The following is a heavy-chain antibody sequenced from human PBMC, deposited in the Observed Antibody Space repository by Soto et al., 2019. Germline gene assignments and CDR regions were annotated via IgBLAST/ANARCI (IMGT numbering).Heavy chain of an antibody. V-gene: IGHV3-7*01. CDR2: IQQDGTEK. J-gene: IGHJ5*02. Sequence: RGSLRLSGAASGFTFRSYWMTWVRQPPGKGLEWVANIQQDGTEKNYVDSVKGRFTISRDNAKNSLYLQMNSLRAEDTAVYYCARDRYYDFWSGYENWFDPWGQGTLVTVSS. D-gene: IGHD3-3*01. CDR3: ARDRYYDFWSGYENWFDP. CDR1: GFTFRSYW.